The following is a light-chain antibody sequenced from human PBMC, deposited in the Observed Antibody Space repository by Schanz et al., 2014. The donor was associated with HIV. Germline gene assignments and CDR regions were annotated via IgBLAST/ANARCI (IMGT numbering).Light chain of an antibody. CDR1: QGISTY. J-gene: IGKJ4*01. Sequence: DIQLTQSPSFLSASVGDRVTISCRASQGISTYLAWYQQKPGKAPTLLIYSASTLQSGVPSRFSGGGSGTDFTLTISSLQPEDFATYFCQQTDSFPLTCGGGTRVEI. V-gene: IGKV1-9*01. CDR2: SAS. CDR3: QQTDSFPLT.